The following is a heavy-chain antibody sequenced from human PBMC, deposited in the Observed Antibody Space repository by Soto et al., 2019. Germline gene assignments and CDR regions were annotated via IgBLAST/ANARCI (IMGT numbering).Heavy chain of an antibody. V-gene: IGHV1-18*01. CDR1: GGTFSSYA. D-gene: IGHD5-18*01. Sequence: ASVKVSCKASGGTFSSYAISWVRQAPGQGLEWMGWIIANNGNTNYAQKFQGRVTMTTDASTSTAYMELRSLRSDDTAVYYCARRTVDTATYYYYGMDVWGQGTTVTVSS. CDR2: IIANNGNT. J-gene: IGHJ6*02. CDR3: ARRTVDTATYYYYGMDV.